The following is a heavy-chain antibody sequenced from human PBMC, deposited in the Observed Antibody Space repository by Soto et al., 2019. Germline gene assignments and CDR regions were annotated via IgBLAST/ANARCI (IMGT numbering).Heavy chain of an antibody. D-gene: IGHD6-13*01. CDR2: IYPGDSDT. CDR3: ARHPMVGSWYSWFDP. V-gene: IGHV5-51*01. Sequence: PGESLKISCKGSGYSFTSYWIGWVRQMPGKGLEWMGIIYPGDSDTRYSPSFQGQVTISADKSISTAYLQWSSLKASDTAMYYCARHPMVGSWYSWFDPWGQGTLVTVSS. J-gene: IGHJ5*02. CDR1: GYSFTSYW.